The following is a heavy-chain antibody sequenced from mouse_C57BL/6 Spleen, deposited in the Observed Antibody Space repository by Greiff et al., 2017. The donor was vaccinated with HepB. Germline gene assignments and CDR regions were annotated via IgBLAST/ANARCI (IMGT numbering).Heavy chain of an antibody. D-gene: IGHD1-3*01. CDR3: ARLKGLDYAMDY. J-gene: IGHJ4*01. CDR1: GYSFTGYY. V-gene: IGHV1-42*01. CDR2: INPSTGGT. Sequence: EVKLQQSGPELVKPGASVKISCKASGYSFTGYYMNWVKQSPEKSLEWIGEINPSTGGTTYNQKFKAKATLTVDKSSSTAYMQLKSLTSEDSAVYYCARLKGLDYAMDYWGQGTSVTVSS.